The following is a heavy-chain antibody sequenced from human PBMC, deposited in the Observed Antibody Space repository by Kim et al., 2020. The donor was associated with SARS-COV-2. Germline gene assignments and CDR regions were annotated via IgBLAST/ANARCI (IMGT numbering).Heavy chain of an antibody. CDR2: IWYDGSNK. CDR3: AKDPPYYDILTGYSQGYYGMDV. J-gene: IGHJ6*02. D-gene: IGHD3-9*01. CDR1: GFTFSSYG. V-gene: IGHV3-33*06. Sequence: GGSLRLSCAASGFTFSSYGMHWVRQAPGKGLEWVAVIWYDGSNKYYADSVKGRFTISRDNSKNTLYLQMNSLRAEDTAVYYCAKDPPYYDILTGYSQGYYGMDVWGQGTTVTVSS.